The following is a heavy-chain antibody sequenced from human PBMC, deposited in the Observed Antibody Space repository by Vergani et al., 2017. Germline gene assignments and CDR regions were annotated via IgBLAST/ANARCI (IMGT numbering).Heavy chain of an antibody. CDR2: INPNSGGT. V-gene: IGHV1-2*02. CDR1: GYTFTSYG. CDR3: ARDRWDSSSGYYYYGMDV. J-gene: IGHJ6*02. D-gene: IGHD6-13*01. Sequence: QVQLVQSGAEVKKPGASVKVSCKASGYTFTSYGISWVRQAPGQGLEWMGWINPNSGGTNYAQKFQGRVTMTRDTSISTAYMELSRLRSDDTAVYYCARDRWDSSSGYYYYGMDVWGQGTTVTVSS.